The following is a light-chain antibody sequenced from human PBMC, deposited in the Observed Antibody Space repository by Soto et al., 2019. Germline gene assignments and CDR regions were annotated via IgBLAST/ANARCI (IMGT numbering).Light chain of an antibody. CDR2: QDN. V-gene: IGLV3-1*01. CDR1: KLGDKF. J-gene: IGLJ1*01. CDR3: QTWDSSTNYV. Sequence: SYELAQPPSMSVSPGQTASITCSGDKLGDKFASWYQQKPGQSPVLVIYQDNKRPSGIPERFSGSNSGNTATLTISGTQAMDEADYYCQTWDSSTNYVFGAGTKVTVL.